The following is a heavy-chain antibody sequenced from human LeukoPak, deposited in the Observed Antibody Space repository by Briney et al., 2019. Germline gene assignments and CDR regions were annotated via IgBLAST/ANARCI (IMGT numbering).Heavy chain of an antibody. V-gene: IGHV1-2*02. D-gene: IGHD6-13*01. CDR1: GYTFIGYY. CDR2: INSKSGGT. J-gene: IGHJ4*02. CDR3: ARDRIAAAGTYRPLDY. Sequence: ASVKVSCKASGYTFIGYYAHWVRQAPGQGLEWMGWINSKSGGTNYAQKFQGRVTMTRDTSISTAYMELSRLRSDDTAVYYCARDRIAAAGTYRPLDYWGQGTLVTVSS.